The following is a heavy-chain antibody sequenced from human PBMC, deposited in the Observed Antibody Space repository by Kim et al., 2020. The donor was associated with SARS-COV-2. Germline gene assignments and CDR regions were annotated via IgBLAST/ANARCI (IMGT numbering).Heavy chain of an antibody. CDR3: GSFRYNWNDFRNWAFDI. CDR2: IYYSGST. V-gene: IGHV4-59*01. J-gene: IGHJ3*02. CDR1: GRSISSYY. Sequence: SEILSLTCTVPGRSISSYYWSWIRQPPGKGLEWIGYIYYSGSTNYNPSLKSRVTISEDTSKNQFSLKLSSVTAADTAVYYCGSFRYNWNDFRNWAFDIWGQGTLVTVSS. D-gene: IGHD1-1*01.